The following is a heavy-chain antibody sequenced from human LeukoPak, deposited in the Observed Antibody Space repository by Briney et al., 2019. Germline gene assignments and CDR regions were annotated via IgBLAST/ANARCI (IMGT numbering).Heavy chain of an antibody. CDR3: ARIGIAALDGVNY. Sequence: SETLSLTCTISGGSISSSYWSWIRQSPGKGLEWIGEINHSGSTNYNPSLKSRVTISVDTSKNQFSLKLSSVTAADTAVYYCARIGIAALDGVNYWGQGTLVTVSS. CDR1: GGSISSSY. V-gene: IGHV4-34*01. J-gene: IGHJ4*02. D-gene: IGHD6-13*01. CDR2: INHSGST.